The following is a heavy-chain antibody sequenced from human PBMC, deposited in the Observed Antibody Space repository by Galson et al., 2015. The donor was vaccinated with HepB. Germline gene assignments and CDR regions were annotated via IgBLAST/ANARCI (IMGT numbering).Heavy chain of an antibody. CDR1: GYSFTSYW. J-gene: IGHJ4*02. CDR3: ARRGSGRGLAPYYFDY. CDR2: IYPGDSDT. D-gene: IGHD3-10*01. V-gene: IGHV5-51*03. Sequence: QSGAEVKKPGESLKISCKGSGYSFTSYWIGWVRQMPGKGLEWMGIIYPGDSDTRYSPSFQGQVTISADKSISTAYLQWSSLKASDTAMYYCARRGSGRGLAPYYFDYWGQGTLVTVSS.